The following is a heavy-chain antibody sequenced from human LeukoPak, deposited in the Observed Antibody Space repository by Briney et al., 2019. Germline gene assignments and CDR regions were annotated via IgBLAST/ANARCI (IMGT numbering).Heavy chain of an antibody. CDR3: TTDSYGSGSSLYYFDY. D-gene: IGHD3-10*01. CDR1: GFTFSNAW. Sequence: PGGSLRLSCAASGFTFSNAWMSWVRQAPGKGLEWVGRIKSKTDGGTTDYAAPVKGRFTIPRDDSKNTLYLQMNSLKTEDTAVYYCTTDSYGSGSSLYYFDYWGQGTLVTVSS. CDR2: IKSKTDGGTT. V-gene: IGHV3-15*01. J-gene: IGHJ4*02.